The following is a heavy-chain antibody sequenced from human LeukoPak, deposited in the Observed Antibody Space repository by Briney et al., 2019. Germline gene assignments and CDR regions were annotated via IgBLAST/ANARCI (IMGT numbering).Heavy chain of an antibody. D-gene: IGHD3-9*01. CDR3: ARKRSFDL. CDR1: GESVSRYY. V-gene: IGHV4-59*02. J-gene: IGHJ4*02. CDR2: IYYSESA. Sequence: SETLSLTCSVSGESVSRYYWSWIRQPPGKRLEWIGCIYYSESATYNPSLKSRVTISLDTSTNQFFLKLSSVTAADTAVYYCARKRSFDLWGQGTLVTVSS.